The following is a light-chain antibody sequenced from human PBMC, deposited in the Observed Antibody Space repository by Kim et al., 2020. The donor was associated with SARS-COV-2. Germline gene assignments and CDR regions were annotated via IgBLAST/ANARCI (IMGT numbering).Light chain of an antibody. Sequence: VSPEERATLSCRASQSVSSYLAWYQQKPGQAPRLLIYDTSNRATGIPARFSGSGSGTDYTLTISSLEPEDFAVYYCQQRSNWPLTFGGGTKVDIK. CDR2: DTS. J-gene: IGKJ4*01. CDR3: QQRSNWPLT. V-gene: IGKV3-11*01. CDR1: QSVSSY.